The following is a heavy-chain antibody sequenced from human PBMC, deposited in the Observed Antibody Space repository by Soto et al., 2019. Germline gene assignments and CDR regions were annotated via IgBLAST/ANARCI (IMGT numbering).Heavy chain of an antibody. CDR3: ARGLYLAAAGPNWFDP. CDR1: GDSISSGDNS. Sequence: PSETLSLTCEVSGDSISSGDNSWSWIRQPPGKGLEWIGEINHSGSTNYNPSLKSRVTISVDTSKNQFSLQLNSVTPEDTAVYYCARGLYLAAAGPNWFDPWGQGTLVTVSS. J-gene: IGHJ5*02. CDR2: INHSGST. D-gene: IGHD6-13*01. V-gene: IGHV4-34*01.